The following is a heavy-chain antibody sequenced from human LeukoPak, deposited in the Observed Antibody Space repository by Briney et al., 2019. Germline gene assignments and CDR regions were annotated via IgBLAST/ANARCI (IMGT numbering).Heavy chain of an antibody. CDR2: ISCSSSTI. CDR3: ARLGLYGNYEDY. J-gene: IGHJ4*02. Sequence: GVSQRLSCAASGFTFSSYSMNWVRQAPGKGLEWVSYISCSSSTIYYADSVKGRFTISRHNAKNSLYLQMNSLRAEDTAVYYCARLGLYGNYEDYWGQGTLVTVSS. CDR1: GFTFSSYS. V-gene: IGHV3-48*01. D-gene: IGHD4-11*01.